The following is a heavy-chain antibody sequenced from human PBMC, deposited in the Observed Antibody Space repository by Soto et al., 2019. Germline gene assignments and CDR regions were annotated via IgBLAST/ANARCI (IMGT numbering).Heavy chain of an antibody. J-gene: IGHJ1*01. CDR2: TSYDGSDK. D-gene: IGHD3-16*01. CDR1: GFTFRSYV. V-gene: IGHV3-30*19. CDR3: ARWGTTGGLDV. Sequence: QVQLVESGGGVVQPGTSLRVSCVGSGFTFRSYVIHWVRQAPGKGLEWVALTSYDGSDKYYDDSVRGRFTISRDNSRNTVDLQMDNLRLEDTALYYCARWGTTGGLDVWGQGTLVSVS.